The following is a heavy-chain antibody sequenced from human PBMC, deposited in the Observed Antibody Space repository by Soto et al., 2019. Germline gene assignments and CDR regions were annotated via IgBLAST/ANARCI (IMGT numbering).Heavy chain of an antibody. CDR2: IVTVFGTA. J-gene: IGHJ6*02. CDR3: ARKGPYSSSQFGLDV. CDR1: GGTLGYNA. Sequence: QVQLVQSGADVKKPGSSVKVSCKASGGTLGYNAFSWVRQAPGQGLEWMGGIVTVFGTANHAQKFQGRVTITADEYTNTAYMELTSLRSEDTAVYYCARKGPYSSSQFGLDVWGQGTTVTVSS. D-gene: IGHD6-13*01. V-gene: IGHV1-69*01.